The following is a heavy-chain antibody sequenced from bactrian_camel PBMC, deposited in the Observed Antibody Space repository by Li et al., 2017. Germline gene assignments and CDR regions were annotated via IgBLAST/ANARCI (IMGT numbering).Heavy chain of an antibody. CDR2: INPGGYLT. V-gene: IGHV3S40*01. CDR1: GFTFSTYD. J-gene: IGHJ4*01. CDR3: VRDTPPNCLAY. Sequence: DVQLVESGGGSVQAGGSLRLACAASGFTFSTYDMNWVRQAPGKGLEWISRINPGGYLTYYADSVKGRFTTSRDNAKNTVYLQMNGLVPEDTAVYYCVRDTPPNCLAYWGQGTQVTVS. D-gene: IGHD1*01.